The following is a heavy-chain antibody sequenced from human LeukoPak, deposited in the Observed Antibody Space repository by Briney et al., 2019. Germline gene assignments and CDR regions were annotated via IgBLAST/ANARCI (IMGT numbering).Heavy chain of an antibody. Sequence: ASVTVSCEASEYTFTDFCIHWVRQAPGQGPEWVGWINPDSGATNYARKFQGRVSMTRDTSITTAYMKLTRLRSDDTAIYYCSRGLIPMSNWFDPWGQGTVVTVSS. V-gene: IGHV1-2*02. CDR2: INPDSGAT. CDR1: EYTFTDFC. CDR3: SRGLIPMSNWFDP. J-gene: IGHJ5*02. D-gene: IGHD3-16*01.